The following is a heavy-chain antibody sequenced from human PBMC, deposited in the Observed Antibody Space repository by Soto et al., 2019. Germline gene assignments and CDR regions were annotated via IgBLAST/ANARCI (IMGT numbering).Heavy chain of an antibody. CDR3: ARSSITYYYDSSGYPRRGYLDY. CDR2: IYYSGST. CDR1: GGSISSSSYY. D-gene: IGHD3-22*01. J-gene: IGHJ4*02. V-gene: IGHV4-39*01. Sequence: SETLSLTCTVSGGSISSSSYYWGWIRQPPGKGLEWIGSIYYSGSTYYNPSLKSRVTISVDTSKNQFSLKLSSVTAADTAVYYCARSSITYYYDSSGYPRRGYLDYWGQGTLVTVSS.